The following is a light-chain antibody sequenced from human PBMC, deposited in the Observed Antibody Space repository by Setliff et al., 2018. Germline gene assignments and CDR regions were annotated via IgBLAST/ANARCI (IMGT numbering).Light chain of an antibody. Sequence: SALTQPASVSGSPGQSITISCTGTSSDIGGYQYVSWYQHHPGEAPKLMIYDVSQRPSGVSNRFSGSKSGNTASLTISGLQAEDEAHYYCSSFVGSSARHVFGTGTKVTVL. CDR3: SSFVGSSARHV. CDR1: SSDIGGYQY. J-gene: IGLJ1*01. V-gene: IGLV2-14*03. CDR2: DVS.